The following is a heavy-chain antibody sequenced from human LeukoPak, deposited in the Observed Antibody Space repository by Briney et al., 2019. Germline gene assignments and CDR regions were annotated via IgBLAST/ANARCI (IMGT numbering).Heavy chain of an antibody. J-gene: IGHJ6*02. V-gene: IGHV3-30*18. CDR2: ISHDGNNK. CDR3: ANAGRDSTSTISCGMDV. CDR1: GITFSTYG. D-gene: IGHD6-13*01. Sequence: GGSLRLSCVASGITFSTYGMYWVRQAPGKGLEWVAVISHDGNNKYYADSVKGRFTIFRDNSRNTLYLQMNTLRAEDTAVYYCANAGRDSTSTISCGMDVWGQGTTVTVSS.